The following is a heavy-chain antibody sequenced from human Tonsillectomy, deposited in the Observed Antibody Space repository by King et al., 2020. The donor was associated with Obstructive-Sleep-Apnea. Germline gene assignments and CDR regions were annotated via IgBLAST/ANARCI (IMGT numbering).Heavy chain of an antibody. Sequence: VQLVESGGGLVQPGGSLRLSCAASGFTFSSYAMSWVRQAPGKGLEWVSPISGSGGSTYYADSVKGRFTISRDNSKNTLYLQMNSLRAEETAVYYCAKDVGEYYYGSAQPLYGMDVWGQGTTVTVSS. CDR1: GFTFSSYA. V-gene: IGHV3-23*04. J-gene: IGHJ6*02. CDR2: ISGSGGST. D-gene: IGHD3-10*01. CDR3: AKDVGEYYYGSAQPLYGMDV.